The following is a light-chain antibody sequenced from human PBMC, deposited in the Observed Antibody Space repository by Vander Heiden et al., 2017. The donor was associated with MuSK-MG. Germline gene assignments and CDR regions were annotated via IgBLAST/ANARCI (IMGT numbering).Light chain of an antibody. V-gene: IGLV1-47*01. J-gene: IGLJ2*01. CDR3: AASDDSLSGLV. Sequence: QSVLTQPPSASRTPGRRVTISCSGTSPNIGSNSVNWYQPPPGTAPTVLIYRNNHRPSGVPARFSASNYGTTAAVATSGRRSDEEADYYCAASDDSLSGLVFGGGTKLTVL. CDR1: SPNIGSNS. CDR2: RNN.